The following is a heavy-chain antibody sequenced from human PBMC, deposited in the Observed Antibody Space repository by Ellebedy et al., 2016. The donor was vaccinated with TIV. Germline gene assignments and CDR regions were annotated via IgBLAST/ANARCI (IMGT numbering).Heavy chain of an antibody. V-gene: IGHV3-7*01. CDR2: IRQDGSDK. CDR1: GFSFRSYW. Sequence: GESLKISCAASGFSFRSYWMSWVRQAPGKGLEWVANIRQDGSDKYFVDSVKGRFTISRDNAKNTLYLQMDSLRAGDTAVYYCATDGSYGDFRSPAHAFERWGQGTMVSVSS. J-gene: IGHJ3*02. D-gene: IGHD4-17*01. CDR3: ATDGSYGDFRSPAHAFER.